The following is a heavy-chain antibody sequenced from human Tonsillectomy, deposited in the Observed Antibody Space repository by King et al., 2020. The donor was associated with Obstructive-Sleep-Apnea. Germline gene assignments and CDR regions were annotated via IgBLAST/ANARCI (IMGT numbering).Heavy chain of an antibody. D-gene: IGHD6-13*01. CDR1: GGSVSSSNYY. CDR2: IYYSGSP. CDR3: ARANRYSTYSTDGA. J-gene: IGHJ5*02. V-gene: IGHV4-39*07. Sequence: QLQESGPGLVKPSKTLSLTCTVSGGSVSSSNYYWDGIRRPPGKGLEGIGGIYYSGSPNYNPSLKSRVTISVDTSKNQFSLKLSSVTAADTAVYYCARANRYSTYSTDGAWGQGTLVTVSS.